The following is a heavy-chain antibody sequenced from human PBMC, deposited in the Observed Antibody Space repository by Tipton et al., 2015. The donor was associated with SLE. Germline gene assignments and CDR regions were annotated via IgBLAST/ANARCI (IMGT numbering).Heavy chain of an antibody. CDR2: ISWNSGSI. CDR3: AKGTLEYSSSDDAFDI. D-gene: IGHD6-6*01. V-gene: IGHV3-9*01. Sequence: SLRLSCAASGFTFSSYAMSWVRQAPGKGLEWVSGISWNSGSIGYADSVKGRFTISRDNAKNSLYLQMNSLRAEDTALYYCAKGTLEYSSSDDAFDIWGQGTMVTVSS. CDR1: GFTFSSYA. J-gene: IGHJ3*02.